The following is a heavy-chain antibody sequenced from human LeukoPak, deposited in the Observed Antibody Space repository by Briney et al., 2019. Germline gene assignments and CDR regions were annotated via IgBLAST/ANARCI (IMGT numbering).Heavy chain of an antibody. CDR1: GFTFSDYY. CDR3: ARDRDYYYDSSGYYLGY. J-gene: IGHJ4*02. D-gene: IGHD3-22*01. CDR2: ISSSGNTI. Sequence: GGSLRLSCAASGFTFSDYYMSWIRQATGKGLEWVSYISSSGNTIYYVDSVKGRFTISRDNAKKSLYLQMNSLRPEDTAVYYCARDRDYYYDSSGYYLGYWGQGTLVTVSS. V-gene: IGHV3-11*01.